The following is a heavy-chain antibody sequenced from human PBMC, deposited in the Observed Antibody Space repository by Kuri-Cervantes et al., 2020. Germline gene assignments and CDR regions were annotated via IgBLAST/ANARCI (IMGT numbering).Heavy chain of an antibody. CDR3: ARDSSGYYYFDF. Sequence: SETLSLTCAVYGGSFSDYYWSWIRQPSGKGLEWIGHIYYSGSTNYNPSLKSRVTISIDTSKKQFSLKLRSVTAADTAVYYCARDSSGYYYFDFWGQGTLVTVSS. J-gene: IGHJ4*02. CDR2: IYYSGST. D-gene: IGHD6-25*01. CDR1: GGSFSDYY. V-gene: IGHV4-59*01.